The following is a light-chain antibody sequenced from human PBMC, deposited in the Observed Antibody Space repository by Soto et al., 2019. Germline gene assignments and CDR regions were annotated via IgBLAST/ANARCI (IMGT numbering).Light chain of an antibody. CDR1: QFVTNN. J-gene: IGKJ2*01. Sequence: EIVLTQSPATLSLSPGERATLSCRASQFVTNNVAWYRQKPGQAPRLLISDGSNKASGIPARFVGSGSGTDFSLTITGLPPEDFAVYFRQQRDDLSTFGQGTKLQIK. CDR3: QQRDDLST. V-gene: IGKV3-11*01. CDR2: DGS.